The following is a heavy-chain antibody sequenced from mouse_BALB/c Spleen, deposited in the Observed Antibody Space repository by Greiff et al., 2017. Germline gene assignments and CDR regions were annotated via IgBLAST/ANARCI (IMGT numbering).Heavy chain of an antibody. CDR2: ISSGGGST. J-gene: IGHJ4*01. D-gene: IGHD3-1*01. Sequence: EVKVVESGGGLVKPGGSLKLSCAASGFAFSSYDMSWVRQTPEKRLEWVAYISSGGGSTYYPDTVKGRFTISRDNAKNTLYLQMSSLKSEDTAMYYCARHDGSSGSYAMDYWGQGTSVTVSS. CDR1: GFAFSSYD. CDR3: ARHDGSSGSYAMDY. V-gene: IGHV5-12-1*01.